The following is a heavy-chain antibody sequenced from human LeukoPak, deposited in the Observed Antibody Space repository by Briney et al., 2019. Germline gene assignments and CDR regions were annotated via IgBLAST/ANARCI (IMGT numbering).Heavy chain of an antibody. CDR1: GFTFSSYG. CDR2: IWYDGSNK. J-gene: IGHJ4*02. Sequence: GGSLRLSCAASGFTFSSYGMHWVRQAPGKGLEGVAVIWYDGSNKYYADSVKGRFTISRDNSKNTLYLQMNSLRAEDTAVYYCAREYDLLTAYYTDLGYWGQGTLVTVSS. V-gene: IGHV3-33*01. CDR3: AREYDLLTAYYTDLGY. D-gene: IGHD3-9*01.